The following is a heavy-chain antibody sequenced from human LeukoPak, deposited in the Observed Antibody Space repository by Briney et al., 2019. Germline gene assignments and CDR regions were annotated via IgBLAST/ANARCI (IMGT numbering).Heavy chain of an antibody. Sequence: PSETLSLTCTVSGGSISSGDYYWSWVRQPPGKGLEWIGEIYHTGSTNYDPSLKSRVTISVDKSKNQFSLNLISLTAADTAIYYCASRPQWPVWGQGILVTVSS. CDR1: GGSISSGDYY. V-gene: IGHV4-4*02. D-gene: IGHD6-19*01. J-gene: IGHJ4*02. CDR3: ASRPQWPV. CDR2: IYHTGST.